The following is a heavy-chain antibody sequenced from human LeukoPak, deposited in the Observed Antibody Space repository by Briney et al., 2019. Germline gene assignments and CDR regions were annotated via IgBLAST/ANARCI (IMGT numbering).Heavy chain of an antibody. CDR1: GLTFSDYY. CDR3: AKDLERERGRTYYYDSSGYYRDLYFDY. D-gene: IGHD3-22*01. J-gene: IGHJ4*02. CDR2: ISSSSSYI. V-gene: IGHV3-11*06. Sequence: GGSLRLSCAVSGLTFSDYYMSWTRQAPGKGLEWVSSISSSSSYIYYADSVKGRFTISRDNAKNSLYLQMNSLRAEDTAVYYCAKDLERERGRTYYYDSSGYYRDLYFDYWGQGTLVTVSS.